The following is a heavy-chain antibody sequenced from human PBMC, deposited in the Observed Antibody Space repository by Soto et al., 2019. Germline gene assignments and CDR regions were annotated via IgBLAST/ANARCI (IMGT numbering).Heavy chain of an antibody. CDR3: ARNLDYYDSSGYSFGFDY. J-gene: IGHJ4*02. V-gene: IGHV4-30-2*01. D-gene: IGHD3-22*01. Sequence: SETLSLTCAVSGGSISSGGYSWSWIRQPPGKGLEWIGYIYHSGSTYYNPSLKSRVTISVDRSKNQFSLKLSSVTAADTAVYYCARNLDYYDSSGYSFGFDYWGQGTLVNVSS. CDR2: IYHSGST. CDR1: GGSISSGGYS.